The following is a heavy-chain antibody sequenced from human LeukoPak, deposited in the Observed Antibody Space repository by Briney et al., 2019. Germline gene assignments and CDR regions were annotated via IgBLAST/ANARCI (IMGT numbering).Heavy chain of an antibody. Sequence: GGSLRLSCAASGFTFSIYTMNWVRQAPGKGLEWVSSISGSGGSTYYADSVKGRFTISRDNSKNTLYLQMNSLRAEDTAIYYCAKNGDRGAYCSGGSCYPYFYYYMDVWGKGTTVTISS. V-gene: IGHV3-23*01. CDR2: ISGSGGST. CDR1: GFTFSIYT. D-gene: IGHD2-15*01. J-gene: IGHJ6*03. CDR3: AKNGDRGAYCSGGSCYPYFYYYMDV.